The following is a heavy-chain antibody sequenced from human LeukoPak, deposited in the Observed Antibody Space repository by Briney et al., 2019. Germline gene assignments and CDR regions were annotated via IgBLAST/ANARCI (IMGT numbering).Heavy chain of an antibody. CDR2: ISYDGSNK. CDR1: GFTFSSYA. Sequence: GGSLRLSRAASGFTFSSYAMHWVRQAPGKGLEWVAVISYDGSNKYYADSVKGRFTISRDNSKNTLYLQMNSLRAEDTAVYYCARVPSEAYSSGPDAFDIWGQGTMVTVSS. V-gene: IGHV3-30-3*01. CDR3: ARVPSEAYSSGPDAFDI. D-gene: IGHD6-19*01. J-gene: IGHJ3*02.